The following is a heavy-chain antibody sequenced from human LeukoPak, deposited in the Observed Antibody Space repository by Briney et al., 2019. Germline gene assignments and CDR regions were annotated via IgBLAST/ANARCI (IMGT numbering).Heavy chain of an antibody. CDR2: ISYDRSNK. Sequence: GGSLRLSCAASGFTFSTYDMHWVRQAPGKGLEWVAVISYDRSNKYYADSVKGRFTISRDNSKNTLYPQMNSLRAEDTAVYYCAKSYYDFWSGYYQTFDYWGQGTLVTVSS. V-gene: IGHV3-30*18. D-gene: IGHD3-3*01. CDR1: GFTFSTYD. J-gene: IGHJ4*02. CDR3: AKSYYDFWSGYYQTFDY.